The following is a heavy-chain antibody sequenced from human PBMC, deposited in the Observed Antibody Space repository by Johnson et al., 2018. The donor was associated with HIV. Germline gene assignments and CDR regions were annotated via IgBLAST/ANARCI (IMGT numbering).Heavy chain of an antibody. CDR1: GFTFDDYD. J-gene: IGHJ3*02. Sequence: VQLVESGGGVVRPGGSLRLSCAASGFTFDDYDMTWVRQAPGKGLAWVSTISGRGGSTYYADSVKGQFTLSRDNSNNTLYLQMNSLRAEDTAIYYCAKGRYSSSWYHGLDAFDIWGQGAMVTVSS. CDR2: ISGRGGST. CDR3: AKGRYSSSWYHGLDAFDI. D-gene: IGHD6-13*01. V-gene: IGHV3-23*04.